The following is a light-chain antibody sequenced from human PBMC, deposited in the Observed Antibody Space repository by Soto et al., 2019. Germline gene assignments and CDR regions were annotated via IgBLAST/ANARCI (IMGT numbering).Light chain of an antibody. CDR2: EGT. CDR1: TSDVGGYNL. Sequence: QSVLAQPASVSGSPGQSATISCSGTTSDVGGYNLVSWYQQHTAKAPKLLIYEGTQRPSGVSSRFSGSKSGNTASLTISGLQAEDEADYSCCSYASSSSYVFGTGTKVTV. J-gene: IGLJ1*01. V-gene: IGLV2-23*01. CDR3: CSYASSSSYV.